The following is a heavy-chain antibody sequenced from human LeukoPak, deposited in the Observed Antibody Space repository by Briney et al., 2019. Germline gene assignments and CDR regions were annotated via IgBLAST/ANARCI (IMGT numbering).Heavy chain of an antibody. CDR1: GGSINNYS. CDR2: IHDSGST. V-gene: IGHV4-59*08. Sequence: SETLSLSCTVSGGSINNYSWSWIRQSPEKGLEWIGYIHDSGSTNYNPSLKSRVTISVDTSKNQFSLKRSSVTAADTAVYYCVRLDAAAGRYLQFYYWGQGTLVTVSS. CDR3: VRLDAAAGRYLQFYY. J-gene: IGHJ4*02. D-gene: IGHD5-24*01.